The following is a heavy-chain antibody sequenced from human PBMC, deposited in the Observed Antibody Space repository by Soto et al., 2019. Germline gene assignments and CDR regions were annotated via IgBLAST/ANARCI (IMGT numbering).Heavy chain of an antibody. D-gene: IGHD3-22*01. J-gene: IGHJ4*02. CDR3: ARDVCYHSSGVDY. Sequence: GGSLRLSCAASGFTFSSHGMHWVRQAPGKGLEWVAVISYNGSDKYDGDSVEGRFTISRANSKKTLYLQMNSLRAEDTAVYSCARDVCYHSSGVDYWGQGTLVTVSS. V-gene: IGHV3-30*03. CDR2: ISYNGSDK. CDR1: GFTFSSHG.